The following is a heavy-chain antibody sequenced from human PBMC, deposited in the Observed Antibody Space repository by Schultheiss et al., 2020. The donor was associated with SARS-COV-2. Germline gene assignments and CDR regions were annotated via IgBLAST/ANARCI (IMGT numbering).Heavy chain of an antibody. CDR2: INSDGSST. J-gene: IGHJ4*02. V-gene: IGHV3-74*01. D-gene: IGHD6-13*01. CDR1: GFTFSSYA. CDR3: ARGPNPGYSSSWYNY. Sequence: GGSLRLSCSASGFTFSSYAMHWVRQAPGKGLEWVSRINSDGSSTSYADSVKGRFTISRDNAKNTLYLQMNSLRAEDTAVYYCARGPNPGYSSSWYNYWGQGTLVTVSS.